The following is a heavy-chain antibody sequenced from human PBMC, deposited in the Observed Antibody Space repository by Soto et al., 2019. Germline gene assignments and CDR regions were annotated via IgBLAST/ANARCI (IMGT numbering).Heavy chain of an antibody. CDR2: IFYSGST. V-gene: IGHV4-59*08. CDR1: GGSISSYY. Sequence: QVQLQESGPGLVKPSETLSLTCTVSGGSISSYYWTWIRQPPGKGLEWIGYIFYSGSTNYNPSLKSPATISVDTSKNQFSLKLSSVTAADTAVYYCARHYSAYSSSDWFDPWGQGTLVTVSS. D-gene: IGHD6-6*01. CDR3: ARHYSAYSSSDWFDP. J-gene: IGHJ5*02.